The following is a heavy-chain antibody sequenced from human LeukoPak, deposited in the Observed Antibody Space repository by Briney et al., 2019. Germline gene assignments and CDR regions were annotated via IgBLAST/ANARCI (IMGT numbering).Heavy chain of an antibody. D-gene: IGHD1-26*01. CDR3: AKDIEGYYYYYGMDV. CDR2: ISSSGSTI. Sequence: GGSLRLSCAASGFTFSDYYMSWIRQAPGKGLEWVSYISSSGSTIYYADSVKGRFTISRDNAKNSLYLQMNSLRAEDTALYYCAKDIEGYYYYYGMDVWGQGTTVTVSS. V-gene: IGHV3-11*01. J-gene: IGHJ6*02. CDR1: GFTFSDYY.